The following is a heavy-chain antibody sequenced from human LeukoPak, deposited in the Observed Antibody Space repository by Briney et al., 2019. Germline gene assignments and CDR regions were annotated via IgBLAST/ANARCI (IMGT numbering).Heavy chain of an antibody. V-gene: IGHV3-48*03. CDR3: ARAFLYYFDSSGYYRAFDI. Sequence: GGSLRLSCAASGFTFSSYEMNWVRQAPGKGLEWVSYISSSGSSIDYADSVKGRFTISRDNAKNLLYLQMSSLRAEDTAVYYCARAFLYYFDSSGYYRAFDIWGQGTMVTVSS. J-gene: IGHJ3*02. D-gene: IGHD3-22*01. CDR2: ISSSGSSI. CDR1: GFTFSSYE.